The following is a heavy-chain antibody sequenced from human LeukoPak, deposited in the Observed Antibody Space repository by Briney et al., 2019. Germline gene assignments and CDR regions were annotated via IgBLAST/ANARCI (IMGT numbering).Heavy chain of an antibody. Sequence: SETLSLTCTVSGGSISSYYWSWIRQPPGKGLEWIGYIHYSGSTNYNPSLKSRVAISVDTSKNQFSLKLSSVTAADTAVYYCATEGIVGATRGAVAFDIWGQGTMVTVSS. V-gene: IGHV4-59*01. D-gene: IGHD1-26*01. CDR1: GGSISSYY. CDR3: ATEGIVGATRGAVAFDI. J-gene: IGHJ3*02. CDR2: IHYSGST.